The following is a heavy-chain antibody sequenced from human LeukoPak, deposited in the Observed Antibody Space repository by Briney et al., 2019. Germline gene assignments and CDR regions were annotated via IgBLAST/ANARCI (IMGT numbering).Heavy chain of an antibody. J-gene: IGHJ6*03. CDR1: GFTFSNAW. V-gene: IGHV3-15*05. Sequence: GGSLRLSCAAAGFTFSNAWMSWVRQAPGKGLEWVGRIKSKTDGGTTDYAAPVKGRFTISRDDSKNTLYLQMNSLKTEDTAVYYCTTGPNDWTDYYYMDVWGKGTTVTVSS. CDR3: TTGPNDWTDYYYMDV. D-gene: IGHD3/OR15-3a*01. CDR2: IKSKTDGGTT.